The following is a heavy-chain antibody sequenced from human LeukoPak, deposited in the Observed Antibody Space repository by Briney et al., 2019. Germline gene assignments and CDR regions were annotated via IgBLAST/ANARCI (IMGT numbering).Heavy chain of an antibody. V-gene: IGHV4-61*01. J-gene: IGHJ4*02. CDR3: ARGSSSLFCDY. CDR2: IYYSGST. CDR1: GGSVSSGSYY. D-gene: IGHD6-6*01. Sequence: PSETLSLTCTVSGGSVSSGSYYWGWIRQPPGKGLEWIGYIYYSGSTNYNPSLKSRVTISVDTSKKQFSLNLTSVTAADTAVYYCARGSSSLFCDYWGQGTLVTVSS.